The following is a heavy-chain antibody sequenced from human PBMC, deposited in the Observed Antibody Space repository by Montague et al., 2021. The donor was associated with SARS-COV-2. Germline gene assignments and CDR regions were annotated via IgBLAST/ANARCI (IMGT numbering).Heavy chain of an antibody. CDR1: GFSISSGFY. CDR2: VYHSGYT. V-gene: IGHV4-38-2*01. CDR3: GRRGYTGSDYFDY. J-gene: IGHJ4*02. D-gene: IGHD5-12*01. Sequence: SETLSLTCSVSGFSISSGFYWAWIRQSPGKGPEWIGTVYHSGYTHYNPSLKGRVTVSIDTSKNQFSLTVASVTAADTAVYFCGRRGYTGSDYFDYWGQGTLVTVSS.